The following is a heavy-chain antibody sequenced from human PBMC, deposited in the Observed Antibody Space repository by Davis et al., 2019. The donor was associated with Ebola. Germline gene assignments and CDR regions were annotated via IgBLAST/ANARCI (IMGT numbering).Heavy chain of an antibody. D-gene: IGHD5-18*01. CDR1: GYTFAAHY. V-gene: IGHV1-2*06. CDR3: AKGHTYGRWDDRFDP. Sequence: ASVKVSCKASGYTFAAHYIHWVRQAPGQGFEWVGRINPNFGGTIYAQKFQDRVTMTIDTSINTAYMELDRLKSDDTALYYCAKGHTYGRWDDRFDPWGQGTLVTVSS. CDR2: INPNFGGT. J-gene: IGHJ5*02.